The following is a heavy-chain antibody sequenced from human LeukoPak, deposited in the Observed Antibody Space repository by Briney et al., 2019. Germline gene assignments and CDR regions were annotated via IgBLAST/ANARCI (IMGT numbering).Heavy chain of an antibody. Sequence: PGGSLRLSCAASGFTFSTYYMNWVRQAPGKGLEWVSFITGSSSYIYYTDSVKGRFTISRDNAKNSLFLQMNSLRDEDTAVYYCASGFSSSSNRYFDYWGQGTLVTVSS. J-gene: IGHJ4*02. CDR2: ITGSSSYI. CDR3: ASGFSSSSNRYFDY. V-gene: IGHV3-21*01. D-gene: IGHD6-6*01. CDR1: GFTFSTYY.